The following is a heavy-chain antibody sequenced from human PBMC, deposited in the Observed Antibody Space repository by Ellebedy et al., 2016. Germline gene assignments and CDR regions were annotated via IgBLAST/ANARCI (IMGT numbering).Heavy chain of an antibody. CDR3: ARDFVGSGTGRGDYYAMDV. D-gene: IGHD3-10*01. CDR2: ISSDGSKK. Sequence: GGSLRLXXAASGFTFSSYWMSWVRQAPGKGLEWVAVISSDGSKKYYVDSVKGRFTSSRDNSYDTLYLQMNSLRAEDTAVYYCARDFVGSGTGRGDYYAMDVWGQGTTVIVSS. J-gene: IGHJ6*02. V-gene: IGHV3-30*03. CDR1: GFTFSSYW.